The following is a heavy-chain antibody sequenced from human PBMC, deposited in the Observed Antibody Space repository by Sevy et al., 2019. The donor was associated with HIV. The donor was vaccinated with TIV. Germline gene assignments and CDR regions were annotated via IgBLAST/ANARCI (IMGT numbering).Heavy chain of an antibody. J-gene: IGHJ4*02. Sequence: GESLKISCKGSGYRFTSYWIGWVRQMPGKGLEWMGIIYPGDSDIRYSPSFQGQVTISADKSINTAYLQWSSLKASDTAMYFCARRGYDSSGYPQYYFDYWGLGTLVTVSS. CDR1: GYRFTSYW. V-gene: IGHV5-51*01. CDR3: ARRGYDSSGYPQYYFDY. D-gene: IGHD3-22*01. CDR2: IYPGDSDI.